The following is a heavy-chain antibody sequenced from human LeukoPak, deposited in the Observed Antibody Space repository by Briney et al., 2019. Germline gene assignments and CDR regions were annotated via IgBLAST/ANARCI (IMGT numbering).Heavy chain of an antibody. CDR3: ARGLGVRGDIDY. Sequence: GASVKASCKASGYTFTSYDINWVRQATGQGLEWMGWMNPNSGNTGYAQKFQDRVTMTRNTSISTAYMELSSLRSEDTAVYYCARGLGVRGDIDYWGQGTLVTVSS. CDR2: MNPNSGNT. V-gene: IGHV1-8*01. J-gene: IGHJ4*02. D-gene: IGHD3-10*01. CDR1: GYTFTSYD.